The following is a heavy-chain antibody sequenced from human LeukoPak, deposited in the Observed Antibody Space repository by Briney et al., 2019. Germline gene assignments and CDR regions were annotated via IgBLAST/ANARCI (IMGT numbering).Heavy chain of an antibody. CDR1: GYTFTGHY. Sequence: GASVKVSCKASGYTFTGHYMNWVRQAPGQGLEWMGWINPTGGTTYAQKFQDRVTMTGDTSINTAYMELSGLRSDDTAVYYCARDLGWSTSHWGQGTLVTVSS. CDR3: ARDLGWSTSH. V-gene: IGHV1-2*02. D-gene: IGHD3-3*01. CDR2: INPTGGT. J-gene: IGHJ4*02.